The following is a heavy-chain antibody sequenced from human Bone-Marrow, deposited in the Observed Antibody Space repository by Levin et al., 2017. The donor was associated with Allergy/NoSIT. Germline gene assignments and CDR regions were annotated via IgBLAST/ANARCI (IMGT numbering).Heavy chain of an antibody. D-gene: IGHD2-2*02. Sequence: GGSLRLSCAASGFTFSSYAMHWVRQAPGKGLEWVAVISYDGSNKYYADSVKGRFTISRDNSKNTLYLQMNSLRAEDTAVYYCAREIVVVPAAIFGAFDIWGQGTMVTVSS. CDR1: GFTFSSYA. J-gene: IGHJ3*02. V-gene: IGHV3-30*04. CDR3: AREIVVVPAAIFGAFDI. CDR2: ISYDGSNK.